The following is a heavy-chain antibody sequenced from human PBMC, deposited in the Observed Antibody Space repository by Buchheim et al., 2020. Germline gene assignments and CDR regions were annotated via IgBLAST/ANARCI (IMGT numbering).Heavy chain of an antibody. CDR1: GYTFTSYD. CDR2: MNPNSGNT. V-gene: IGHV1-8*01. Sequence: QVRLVQSGAEVKKPGASVKVSCKASGYTFTSYDINWVRQATGQGLEWMGWMNPNSGNTGYAQKFQGRVTMTRNTSISTAYMGLSSLRSEDTAVYYCASSSDYGDPNAGYYYYGMDVWGQGTT. D-gene: IGHD4-17*01. CDR3: ASSSDYGDPNAGYYYYGMDV. J-gene: IGHJ6*02.